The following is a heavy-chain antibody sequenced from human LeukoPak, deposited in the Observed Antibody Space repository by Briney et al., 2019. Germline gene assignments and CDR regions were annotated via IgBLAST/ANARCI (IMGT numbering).Heavy chain of an antibody. Sequence: ASVKVSCKASGFTFTSYYMHWVRQAPGQGLEWMGITNPSSGSTTYAQKSQGRVTMTRDTSTSTVYMELGSLRSEDTAVYFCARDREYNWNYGYFEYWGQGTLVTVSS. V-gene: IGHV1-46*01. D-gene: IGHD1-7*01. CDR1: GFTFTSYY. CDR3: ARDREYNWNYGYFEY. J-gene: IGHJ4*02. CDR2: TNPSSGST.